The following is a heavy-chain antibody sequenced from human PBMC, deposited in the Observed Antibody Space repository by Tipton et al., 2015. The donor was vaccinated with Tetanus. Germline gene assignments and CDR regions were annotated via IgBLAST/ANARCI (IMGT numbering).Heavy chain of an antibody. Sequence: LRLSCTVSGASVSSAGYYWGWIRQPPGKGLEWIGSIYESGDTYYIPSLKSRVTISVDTSKNQFSLNLNSMAAADTGVYYCARHQSGYFTPFDYWGQGNLVTVSS. CDR1: GASVSSAGYY. J-gene: IGHJ4*02. CDR2: IYESGDT. D-gene: IGHD3-3*01. CDR3: ARHQSGYFTPFDY. V-gene: IGHV4-39*01.